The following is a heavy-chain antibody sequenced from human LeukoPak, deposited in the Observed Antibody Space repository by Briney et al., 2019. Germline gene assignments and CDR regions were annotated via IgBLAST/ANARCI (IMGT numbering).Heavy chain of an antibody. V-gene: IGHV3-23*01. Sequence: QTGGSLRLSCAASGFTFSTCPLAWFRQAPGKGLEWVSTISFSGDATYYADSVKGRFTISRDNSRNTLYLQMNSLRAEDTALYYCAKDDAFKWFVDNNWGQGTLVTVSS. CDR2: ISFSGDAT. J-gene: IGHJ4*02. CDR1: GFTFSTCP. CDR3: AKDDAFKWFVDNN. D-gene: IGHD3-10*01.